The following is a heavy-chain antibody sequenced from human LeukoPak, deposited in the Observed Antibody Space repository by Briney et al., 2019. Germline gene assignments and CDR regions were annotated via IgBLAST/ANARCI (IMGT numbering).Heavy chain of an antibody. V-gene: IGHV3-20*04. Sequence: GGSLRLSCAASGFSFGTYGMSWVRHVPGKGLEWVSGINWNGASTVYADSVKGRFTISRDNAKNSLYLQMNSLRAAETPLYYCGRGPSDWYYLQDWGQGTLVTVSS. J-gene: IGHJ4*02. CDR1: GFSFGTYG. D-gene: IGHD6-19*01. CDR2: INWNGAST. CDR3: GRGPSDWYYLQD.